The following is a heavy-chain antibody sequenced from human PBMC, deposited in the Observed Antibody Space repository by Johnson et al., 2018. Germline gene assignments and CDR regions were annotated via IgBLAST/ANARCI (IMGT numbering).Heavy chain of an antibody. D-gene: IGHD6-19*01. J-gene: IGHJ4*02. CDR1: GFTFSGYW. V-gene: IGHV3-74*01. CDR2: INSDGSMT. Sequence: VQLQESGGGLVQPGGSLSLSCYGSGFTFSGYWMHWVRQVPGKGPVWVSRINSDGSMTDYADSVNGRFTTTGDNARHTLYRHLNSLRVEETALYYFARDFGYDSCWSFDYWGQGNLVTVSS. CDR3: ARDFGYDSCWSFDY.